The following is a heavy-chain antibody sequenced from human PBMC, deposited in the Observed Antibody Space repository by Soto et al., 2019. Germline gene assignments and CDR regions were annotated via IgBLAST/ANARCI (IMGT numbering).Heavy chain of an antibody. Sequence: QVQLVQSGAEVKKPGASVKVSCKASGYTFTGYYMHWVRQAPGQGLEWMGWINPNSGGTNYAQKFQGWVTVTRDTSISTAYMELSRLRSDDTAVYYCARLRYCSGGSCYSAGAFDIWGQGTMVTVSS. CDR3: ARLRYCSGGSCYSAGAFDI. D-gene: IGHD2-15*01. J-gene: IGHJ3*02. V-gene: IGHV1-2*04. CDR2: INPNSGGT. CDR1: GYTFTGYY.